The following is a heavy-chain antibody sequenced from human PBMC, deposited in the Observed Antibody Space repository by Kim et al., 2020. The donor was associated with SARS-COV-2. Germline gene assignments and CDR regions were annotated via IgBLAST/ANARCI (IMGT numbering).Heavy chain of an antibody. J-gene: IGHJ6*02. D-gene: IGHD4-17*01. Sequence: ASVKVSCKASGYTFTGYYMHWVRQAPGQGLEWMGRINPNSGGTNYAQKFQGRVTMTRDTSISTTYMELSRLRSDDTAVYYCARDMTTVTTPPRYYYYGMDVWGQGTTVTVSS. CDR1: GYTFTGYY. CDR3: ARDMTTVTTPPRYYYYGMDV. CDR2: INPNSGGT. V-gene: IGHV1-2*06.